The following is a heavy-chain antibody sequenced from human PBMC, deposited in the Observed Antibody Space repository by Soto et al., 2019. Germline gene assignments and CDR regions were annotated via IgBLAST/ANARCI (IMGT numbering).Heavy chain of an antibody. CDR2: IYYSGNA. J-gene: IGHJ4*02. V-gene: IGHV4-39*01. CDR3: ARLEGLATISYYFDF. CDR1: DDSINSDKYY. Sequence: QLQLQESGPGLVKPSETLSLTCSVSDDSINSDKYYWGWIRQPPGKGLEWLGSIYYSGNAYYNPSLQTRATIALDKSKSQFSLKLNSVTAADSAVYFCARLEGLATISYYFDFLGPGALVTVSS. D-gene: IGHD3-9*01.